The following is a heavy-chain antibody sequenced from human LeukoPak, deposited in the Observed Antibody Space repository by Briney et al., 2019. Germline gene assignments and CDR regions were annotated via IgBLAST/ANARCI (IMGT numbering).Heavy chain of an antibody. CDR3: AKDNSGKFGVFHY. V-gene: IGHV3-23*01. Sequence: GGSLRLSCAASGFTFSSYAMSWVRQAPGKGLEWVSAISGDGGGTFYADSVKGRFTISRDNSKNTVYLQMNSLGVEDTALYYCAKDNSGKFGVFHYWGQGTLVTVSS. CDR1: GFTFSSYA. CDR2: ISGDGGGT. D-gene: IGHD1-26*01. J-gene: IGHJ4*02.